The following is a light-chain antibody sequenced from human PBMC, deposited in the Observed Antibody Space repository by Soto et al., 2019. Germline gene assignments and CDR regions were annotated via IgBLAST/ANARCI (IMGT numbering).Light chain of an antibody. V-gene: IGKV1-5*03. J-gene: IGKJ4*01. CDR1: QSIHTW. Sequence: DIQMTQSPSTLSAYVGDRVTITCRASQSIHTWLAWYQQKPGKAPKLLIYRASSLESGVPSRFSGSGSGTELTLTISSLQPDDFATYYCQQYESYPLTFGGGTKVEI. CDR3: QQYESYPLT. CDR2: RAS.